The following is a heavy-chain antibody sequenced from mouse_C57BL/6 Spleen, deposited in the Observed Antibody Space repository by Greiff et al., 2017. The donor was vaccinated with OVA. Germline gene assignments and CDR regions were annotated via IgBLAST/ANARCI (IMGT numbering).Heavy chain of an antibody. Sequence: QVQLQQPGAELVKPGASVKLSCKASGYTFTSYWMHWVKQRPGRGLEWIGRIDPNSGGTKYNEKFKSKATLTVDKPSSTAYMQLSSLPSEDSAVXDCAREGIYDCYLGFAYWGQGTLVTVSA. CDR1: GYTFTSYW. V-gene: IGHV1-72*01. D-gene: IGHD2-3*01. J-gene: IGHJ3*01. CDR2: IDPNSGGT. CDR3: AREGIYDCYLGFAY.